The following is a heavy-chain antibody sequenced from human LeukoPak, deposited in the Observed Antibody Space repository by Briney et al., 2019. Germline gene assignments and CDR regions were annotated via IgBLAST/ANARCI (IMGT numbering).Heavy chain of an antibody. V-gene: IGHV1-69*01. CDR3: ARAPTRSYDFVW. CDR1: VGTFSSYA. D-gene: IGHD3-3*01. J-gene: IGHJ4*02. Sequence: SVKVSCKASVGTFSSYAISWVRQAPGQGLEWMGGIIPIFATTNYAQKFQGRVTIFADESTSTAYMELSSLRSEDTAIYYCARAPTRSYDFVWWGQGTLVTVSS. CDR2: IIPIFATT.